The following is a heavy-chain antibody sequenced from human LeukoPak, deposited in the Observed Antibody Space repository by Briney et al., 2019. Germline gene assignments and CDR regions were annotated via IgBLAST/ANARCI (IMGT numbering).Heavy chain of an antibody. J-gene: IGHJ4*02. CDR2: ISSSGSTI. Sequence: GGSLRLSCAASGFTFSDYYMSWIRQAPGKGLEWVSYISSSGSTIYYADSVKGRFTISRDNAKNSLYLQMNSLRAEDTAVYYCARTPNYCSSTSCRPNDYFDYWGQGTLVTVSS. CDR1: GFTFSDYY. D-gene: IGHD2-2*01. CDR3: ARTPNYCSSTSCRPNDYFDY. V-gene: IGHV3-11*01.